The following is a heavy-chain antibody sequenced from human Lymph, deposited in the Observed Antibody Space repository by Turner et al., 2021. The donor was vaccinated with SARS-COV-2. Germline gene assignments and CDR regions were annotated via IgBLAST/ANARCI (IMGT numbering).Heavy chain of an antibody. D-gene: IGHD3-10*01. CDR2: ISYDGSNK. Sequence: QVQLLESGGGVVQPGRSLRLYCAASGFTFSTYAIHWVRQAAGKGLEWVAVISYDGSNKYYADSVKGRFTISRDNSKNTLYLQMNSLRAEDTAVYYCARYGSGGYFYYGLDVWGQGTTVTVSS. J-gene: IGHJ6*02. CDR1: GFTFSTYA. V-gene: IGHV3-30*04. CDR3: ARYGSGGYFYYGLDV.